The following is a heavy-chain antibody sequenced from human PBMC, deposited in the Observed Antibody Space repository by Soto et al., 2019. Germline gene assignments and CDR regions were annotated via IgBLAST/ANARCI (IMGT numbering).Heavy chain of an antibody. CDR3: ASLEGYCSGGSCHGGYYGMDV. Sequence: QVQLVQSGAEVQKPGSSVKVSCKASGGTFSSYAISWVRQAPGQGLEWMGGIIPIFGTANYAQKFQGRVTITADESTSTAYMELSSLRSEDTAVYYCASLEGYCSGGSCHGGYYGMDVWGQGTTVTVSS. V-gene: IGHV1-69*01. D-gene: IGHD2-15*01. CDR2: IIPIFGTA. CDR1: GGTFSSYA. J-gene: IGHJ6*02.